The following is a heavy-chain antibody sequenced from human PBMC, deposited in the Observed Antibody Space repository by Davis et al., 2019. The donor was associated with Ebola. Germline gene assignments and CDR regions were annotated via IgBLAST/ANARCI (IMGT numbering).Heavy chain of an antibody. CDR2: IYYSGST. Sequence: PGGSLRLSCTVSGGSISSYYWSWIRQPPGKGLEWIGYIYYSGSTNYNPSLKSRVTISVDTSKNQFSLKLSSVTAADTAVYYCARRGYCSSTSCYHDAFDIWGQGTMVTVSS. D-gene: IGHD2-2*01. CDR3: ARRGYCSSTSCYHDAFDI. CDR1: GGSISSYY. V-gene: IGHV4-59*08. J-gene: IGHJ3*02.